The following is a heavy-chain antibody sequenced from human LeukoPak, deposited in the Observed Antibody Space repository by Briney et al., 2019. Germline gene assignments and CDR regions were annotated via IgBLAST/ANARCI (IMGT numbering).Heavy chain of an antibody. Sequence: GGSLRLSCAASGFAFDDYGMSWVRQAPGKGLEWVSGINWNGGSTGYADSVKGRFTISRDNAKNSLYLQMNSLRAEDTALYYCARGVGTTYDFWSGYYDLFGAFDIWGQGTMVTVSS. D-gene: IGHD3-3*01. V-gene: IGHV3-20*04. CDR3: ARGVGTTYDFWSGYYDLFGAFDI. CDR2: INWNGGST. J-gene: IGHJ3*02. CDR1: GFAFDDYG.